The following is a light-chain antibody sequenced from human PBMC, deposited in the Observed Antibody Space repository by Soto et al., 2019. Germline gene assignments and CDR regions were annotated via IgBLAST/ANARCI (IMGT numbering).Light chain of an antibody. V-gene: IGKV1-39*01. CDR1: QSIGIY. Sequence: DIQMTQSPSSLSTSVGDRVTITCRASQSIGIYLNWYQQRPGKAPKLMIYAASSLQSGVPSRFSGSGSGTDFTLTISTLQPEDVATYYCQQSYSHPRTFGQGTKVDI. J-gene: IGKJ1*01. CDR3: QQSYSHPRT. CDR2: AAS.